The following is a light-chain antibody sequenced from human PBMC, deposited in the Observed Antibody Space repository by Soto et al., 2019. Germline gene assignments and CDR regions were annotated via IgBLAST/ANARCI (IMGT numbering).Light chain of an antibody. CDR1: HIGSKS. CDR2: YDS. J-gene: IGLJ3*02. V-gene: IGLV3-21*01. CDR3: QVWDISSGHVV. Sequence: SYELTQPLSVSVAPGKTASVACGGSHIGSKSVHWYQKKSGQAPVLVMYYDSDRPSGIPERFAGSNSGNTATLTISRVEAGEEADYYCQVWDISSGHVVFGGGTKLTVL.